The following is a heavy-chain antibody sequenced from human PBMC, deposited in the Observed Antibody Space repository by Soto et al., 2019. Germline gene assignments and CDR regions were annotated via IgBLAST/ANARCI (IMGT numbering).Heavy chain of an antibody. J-gene: IGHJ4*02. CDR1: GYSISSGYY. CDR3: AREAPRITMIVPFDY. Sequence: SETLSLTCAVSGYSISSGYYWGWIRQPPGKGLEWIGSIYHSGSTYYNPSLKSRVTISVDTSKNQFSLKLSSVTAADAAVYYCAREAPRITMIVPFDYWGQGTRGTVSP. CDR2: IYHSGST. D-gene: IGHD3-22*01. V-gene: IGHV4-38-2*02.